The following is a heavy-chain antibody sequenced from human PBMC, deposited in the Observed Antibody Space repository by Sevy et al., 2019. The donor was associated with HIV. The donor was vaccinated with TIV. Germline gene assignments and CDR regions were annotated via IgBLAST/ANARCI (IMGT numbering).Heavy chain of an antibody. D-gene: IGHD7-27*01. CDR1: GFTFSSYG. CDR2: IRYDGSNK. Sequence: GGSLRLSCAASGFTFSSYGMHWVRQAPGKGLEWVAFIRYDGSNKYYADSVKGRFTISRDNSKNTLYLQMNSLRAEDTAVYYCAKGWGSRAQVDYWGQGTLVTVSS. CDR3: AKGWGSRAQVDY. V-gene: IGHV3-30*02. J-gene: IGHJ4*02.